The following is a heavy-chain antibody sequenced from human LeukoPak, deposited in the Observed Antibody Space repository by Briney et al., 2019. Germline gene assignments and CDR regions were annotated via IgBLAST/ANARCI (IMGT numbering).Heavy chain of an antibody. CDR3: ARDFVGIVVPAAIGDF. V-gene: IGHV1-18*01. CDR2: ISAYSGNT. Sequence: GASVKVSCKASGYTFTSYGISWVRQAPGQGLEWMGWISAYSGNTNYAQKLLDRATMTTDTSTSTAYMELRSLRSDDTAVYYCARDFVGIVVPAAIGDFWGQGTLVTVSS. CDR1: GYTFTSYG. D-gene: IGHD2-2*01. J-gene: IGHJ4*02.